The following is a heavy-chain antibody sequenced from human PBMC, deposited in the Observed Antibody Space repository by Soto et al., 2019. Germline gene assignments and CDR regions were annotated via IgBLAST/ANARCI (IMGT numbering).Heavy chain of an antibody. Sequence: QVQLQESGPGLVKPSETLSLTCAVSGDSISSYYCLWIRQPPGKGLESIGYLYYGRSANYNPSLKSRVTLSVDTSTNQCSMTLSSMTAADTAVYYCALRSMAVVPEYWGQGTLVTVSS. J-gene: IGHJ4*02. CDR3: ALRSMAVVPEY. CDR2: LYYGRSA. D-gene: IGHD3-22*01. V-gene: IGHV4-59*01. CDR1: GDSISSYY.